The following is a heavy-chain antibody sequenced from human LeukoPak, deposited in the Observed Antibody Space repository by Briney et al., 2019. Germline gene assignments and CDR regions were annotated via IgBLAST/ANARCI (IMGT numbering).Heavy chain of an antibody. V-gene: IGHV3-21*01. CDR2: ISSSSSYI. CDR3: ALVNDYGDYGGAFDY. J-gene: IGHJ4*02. Sequence: GGSLRLSCAASGFTFSSYSMNWVRQAPGKGLEWVSSISSSSSYIYYADSVKGRCTISRDNAKNSLYLQMNSLRAEDTAVYYCALVNDYGDYGGAFDYWGQGTLVTVSS. D-gene: IGHD4-17*01. CDR1: GFTFSSYS.